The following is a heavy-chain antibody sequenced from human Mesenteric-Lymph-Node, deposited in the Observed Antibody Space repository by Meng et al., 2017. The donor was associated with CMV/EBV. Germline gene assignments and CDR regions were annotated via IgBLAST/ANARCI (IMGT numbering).Heavy chain of an antibody. Sequence: ASVQVSCKASGYTFTGYYMHWVRQAPGQGREWMGWINPNSGGTNYAQKFQGRVTMTRDTSISTAYMELRSLRSDDTAVYYCARAGSDYDFWSGYQPFDYWGQGTLVTVSS. CDR2: INPNSGGT. CDR1: GYTFTGYY. CDR3: ARAGSDYDFWSGYQPFDY. D-gene: IGHD3-3*01. J-gene: IGHJ4*02. V-gene: IGHV1-2*02.